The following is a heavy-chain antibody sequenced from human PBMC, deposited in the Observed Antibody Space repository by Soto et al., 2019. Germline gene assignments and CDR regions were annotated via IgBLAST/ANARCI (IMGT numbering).Heavy chain of an antibody. CDR1: GYSFTSYW. CDR3: ARMNYYDSSGSPNWFDP. V-gene: IGHV5-51*01. D-gene: IGHD3-22*01. J-gene: IGHJ5*02. Sequence: VESLKISCNGSGYSFTSYWIGWVRQMPWKGLEWMGIIYPGDSDTRYSPSFQGQVTISADKSISTAYMELSSLRPEDTAIYYCARMNYYDSSGSPNWFDPWGQGTLVTVSS. CDR2: IYPGDSDT.